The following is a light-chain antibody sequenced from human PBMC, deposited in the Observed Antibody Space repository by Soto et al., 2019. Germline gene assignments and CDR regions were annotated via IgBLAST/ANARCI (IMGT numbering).Light chain of an antibody. CDR3: QHRNDWPPGST. J-gene: IGKJ4*01. V-gene: IGKV3-11*01. CDR1: QRISTY. CDR2: DAT. Sequence: EIVLTQSPAILSLSPGERAALSCRASQRISTYLAWYQQKPGQAPRLLISDATNRATGIPARFSGSGSGTDFTLTISSLEPEDFTVYFCQHRNDWPPGSTFGGGTTVEIK.